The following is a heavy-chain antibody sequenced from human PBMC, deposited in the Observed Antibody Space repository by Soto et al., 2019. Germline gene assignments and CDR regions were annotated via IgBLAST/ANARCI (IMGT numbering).Heavy chain of an antibody. Sequence: GGSLRLCCAGSGVTFSSYGMHWVRQAPGKGLEWVAVISYDGSDKYYGDSVKGRFTISRDDSKNTLYLQMNSLTVEDTAIYYCAKTAGYDYVWGSSGLDPWGQGT. CDR3: AKTAGYDYVWGSSGLDP. CDR1: GVTFSSYG. J-gene: IGHJ5*02. CDR2: ISYDGSDK. V-gene: IGHV3-30*18. D-gene: IGHD3-16*01.